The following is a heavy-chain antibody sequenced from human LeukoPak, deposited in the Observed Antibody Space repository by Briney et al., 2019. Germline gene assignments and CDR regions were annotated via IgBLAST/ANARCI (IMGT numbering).Heavy chain of an antibody. J-gene: IGHJ4*02. CDR2: IYYSGST. V-gene: IGHV4-59*01. CDR1: GGSISSYY. D-gene: IGHD4-17*01. Sequence: SETLSLTYTVSGGSISSYYWSWIRQPPGKGLEWIGYIYYSGSTNYNPSLKSRVTISVDTSKNQFSLKLSSVTAADTAVYYCASGDYGDYPLDYWGQGTLVTVSS. CDR3: ASGDYGDYPLDY.